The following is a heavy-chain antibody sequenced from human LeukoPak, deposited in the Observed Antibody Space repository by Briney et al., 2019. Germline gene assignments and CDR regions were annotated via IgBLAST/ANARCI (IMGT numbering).Heavy chain of an antibody. CDR3: ATGIAVAADDAFDI. V-gene: IGHV4-31*03. CDR2: IYYSGST. Sequence: SETLSLTCTVSGGSISSGGYYWSWIRQHPGKGLEWIGYIYYSGSTYYNPSLKSRDTISVDTSKNQFSLKLSSVTAADTAVYYCATGIAVAADDAFDIWGQGTMVTVSS. D-gene: IGHD6-19*01. J-gene: IGHJ3*02. CDR1: GGSISSGGYY.